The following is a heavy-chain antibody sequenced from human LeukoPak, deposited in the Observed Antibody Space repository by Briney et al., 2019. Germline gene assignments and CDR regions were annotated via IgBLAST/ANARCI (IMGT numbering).Heavy chain of an antibody. V-gene: IGHV4-39*01. Sequence: SETLSLTCTVSGGSISSSSYYWGWIRQPPGKGLEWIGSIYYSGSTYYNPSLKSRVTISVDTSKNQFSLKLSSVTAADTAVCYCATGSSSWNYFDYWGQGTLVTVSS. J-gene: IGHJ4*02. D-gene: IGHD6-13*01. CDR2: IYYSGST. CDR1: GGSISSSSYY. CDR3: ATGSSSWNYFDY.